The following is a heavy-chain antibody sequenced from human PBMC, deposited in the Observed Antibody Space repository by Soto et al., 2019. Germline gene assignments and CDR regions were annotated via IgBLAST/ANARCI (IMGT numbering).Heavy chain of an antibody. J-gene: IGHJ3*02. Sequence: VGPQSLCGTAAGSPVGDFGVSWVRQAPGKGLEWVSAISGSGGSTYYADSVKGRFTISRDNSKNTLYLQMNSLRAEDTAVYYCAAAMVDAFDIWGQGTMVTVSS. V-gene: IGHV3-23*01. CDR1: GSPVGDFG. D-gene: IGHD5-18*01. CDR3: AAAMVDAFDI. CDR2: ISGSGGST.